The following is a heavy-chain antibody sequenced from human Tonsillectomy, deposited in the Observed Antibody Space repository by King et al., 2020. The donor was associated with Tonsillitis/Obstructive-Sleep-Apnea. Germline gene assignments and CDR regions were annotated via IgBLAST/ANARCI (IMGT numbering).Heavy chain of an antibody. V-gene: IGHV5-51*01. J-gene: IGHJ4*02. CDR3: ARRGGEFKYCSSNNCNPFYFDF. CDR1: GYSFTSYW. CDR2: IYPGDSAT. Sequence: QLVQSGAEVKKPGESLKISCKGSGYSFTSYWIGWVRQMPGKGLEWIGVIYPGDSATRYSPSFQGQVTISADKSISTAYLQWSSLKASDTALYYPARRGGEFKYCSSNNCNPFYFDFWGQGTLVTVSS. D-gene: IGHD2-2*01.